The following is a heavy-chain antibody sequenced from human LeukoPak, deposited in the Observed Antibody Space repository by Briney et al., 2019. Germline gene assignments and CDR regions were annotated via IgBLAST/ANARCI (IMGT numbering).Heavy chain of an antibody. J-gene: IGHJ4*02. V-gene: IGHV1-58*02. CDR1: GFTFTSSA. D-gene: IGHD5-18*01. CDR3: AAVDTAMAWGGYFDY. CDR2: IVVGSGNT. Sequence: TSVEVSCKASGFTFTSSAMQWVRQARGQRLEWIGWIVVGSGNTNYAQKFQERVTITRDMSTSTAYMELSSLRSEDTAVYYCAAVDTAMAWGGYFDYWGQGTLVTVSS.